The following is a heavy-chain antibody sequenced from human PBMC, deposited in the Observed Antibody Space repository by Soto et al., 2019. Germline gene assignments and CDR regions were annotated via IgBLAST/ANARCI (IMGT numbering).Heavy chain of an antibody. CDR2: ISSSSSYI. V-gene: IGHV3-21*01. CDR3: ASITMVRGALDY. D-gene: IGHD3-10*01. CDR1: GFTFSSYS. Sequence: GGSLRLSCAASGFTFSSYSMNWVRQAPGKGLEWVSSISSSSSYIYYAASVKGRFTISRDNDKNSLYLQMNSLRAEETAVYYCASITMVRGALDYWGQGNLVTVS. J-gene: IGHJ4*02.